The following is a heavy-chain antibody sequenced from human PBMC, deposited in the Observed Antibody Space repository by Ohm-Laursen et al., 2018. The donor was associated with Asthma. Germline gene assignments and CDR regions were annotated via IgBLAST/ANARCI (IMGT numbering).Heavy chain of an antibody. CDR3: AREYDSNGYYSGWAFDI. V-gene: IGHV4-61*01. CDR2: IYYSGST. J-gene: IGHJ3*02. CDR1: GGSVSSGSYY. D-gene: IGHD3-22*01. Sequence: GTLSLTCTVSGGSVSSGSYYWSWIRQPPGKGLEWIGYIYYSGSTNYNPSLKSRVTISVDTSKNQFSLKLSSVTAADTAVYYCAREYDSNGYYSGWAFDIWGQGTMVTVSS.